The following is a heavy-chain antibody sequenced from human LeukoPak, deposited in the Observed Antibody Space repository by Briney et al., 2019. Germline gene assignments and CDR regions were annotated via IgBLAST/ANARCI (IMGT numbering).Heavy chain of an antibody. CDR2: TYYRSNWYY. D-gene: IGHD1-1*01. V-gene: IGHV6-1*01. Sequence: SQTLSLTCDISGDRVSNNNAAWNWIRQSPSRGLEWLGRTYYRSNWYYDYAISVKGRITINADTSKNQFSLQLSSVTPDDTAVYYCSRNWNVRYFYPDGWGKGTTVTVPS. CDR3: SRNWNVRYFYPDG. CDR1: GDRVSNNNAA. J-gene: IGHJ6*03.